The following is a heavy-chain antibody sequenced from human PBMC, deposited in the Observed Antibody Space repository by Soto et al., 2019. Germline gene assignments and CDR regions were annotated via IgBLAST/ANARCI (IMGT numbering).Heavy chain of an antibody. D-gene: IGHD5-18*01. CDR1: GGPISSSSYY. Sequence: SETLSLTCTVSGGPISSSSYYWGWIRQAPGKGLEWLATIYYTGYTYHNPSLKSHVTISVETSKNQFSLKLTSVTAADTALYYCARSAIATHWFFDLWGRGTLVTVSS. V-gene: IGHV4-39*01. CDR2: IYYTGYT. CDR3: ARSAIATHWFFDL. J-gene: IGHJ2*01.